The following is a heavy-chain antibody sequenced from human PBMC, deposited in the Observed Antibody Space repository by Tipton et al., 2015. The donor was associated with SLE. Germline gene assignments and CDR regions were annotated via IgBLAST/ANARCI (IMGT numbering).Heavy chain of an antibody. D-gene: IGHD5-12*01. Sequence: SLRLSCAASGFTFSSYSMNWVRQAPGKGLEWVSYISSSSSTIYYADSVKGRFTISRDNAKNSLYLQMNSLRAEDTAVYYCARGDRSCYEYCYYMDVWGKGTTVPISS. J-gene: IGHJ6*03. V-gene: IGHV3-48*01. CDR1: GFTFSSYS. CDR3: ARGDRSCYEYCYYMDV. CDR2: ISSSSSTI.